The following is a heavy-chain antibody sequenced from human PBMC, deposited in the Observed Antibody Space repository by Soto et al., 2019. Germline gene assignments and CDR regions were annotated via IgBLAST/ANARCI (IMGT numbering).Heavy chain of an antibody. CDR2: ISAYNGNT. V-gene: IGHV1-18*04. CDR3: ARHDSRHYNGFDD. CDR1: GYTFTSYG. D-gene: IGHD3-10*01. J-gene: IGHJ4*02. Sequence: ASVKVSCKASGYTFTSYGVSWVRQAPGQGLEWMGWISAYNGNTNYAQNLQGRVTITTDTSTRTAYMELRSLRSDDTAVYYCARHDSRHYNGFDDWGQGSLVTVSS.